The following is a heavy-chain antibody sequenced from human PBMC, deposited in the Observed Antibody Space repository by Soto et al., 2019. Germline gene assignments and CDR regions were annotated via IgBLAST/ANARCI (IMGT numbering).Heavy chain of an antibody. CDR2: IYGSGIT. CDR3: ARDRGSYGMDV. V-gene: IGHV4-31*03. CDR1: GGSISSGGY. Sequence: QVQLQESGPGLVKPSETLSLTCTVSGGSISSGGYWTWVRQRPGKGLEWIGYIYGSGITYYSPSLVSRGSISMDTSKNPFSLKMTSVTAADTAVYFCARDRGSYGMDVWGQGTTFTVSS. J-gene: IGHJ6*02.